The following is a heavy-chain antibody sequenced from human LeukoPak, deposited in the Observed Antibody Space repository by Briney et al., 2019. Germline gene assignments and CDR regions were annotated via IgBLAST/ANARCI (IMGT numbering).Heavy chain of an antibody. Sequence: QPGGSLRLSCAASGFTFSSYEMNWVRQAPGKGLEWVSYISSSGSTIYYADSVKGRFTISRDNAKNSLYLQMNSLRAEDTAVYYCGRGGYCGGDCYYYYYYGMDVWGQGTTVTVSS. J-gene: IGHJ6*02. CDR3: GRGGYCGGDCYYYYYYGMDV. D-gene: IGHD2-21*02. CDR2: ISSSGSTI. CDR1: GFTFSSYE. V-gene: IGHV3-48*03.